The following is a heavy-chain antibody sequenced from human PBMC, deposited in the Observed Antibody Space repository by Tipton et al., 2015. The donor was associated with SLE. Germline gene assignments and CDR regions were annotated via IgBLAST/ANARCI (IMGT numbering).Heavy chain of an antibody. CDR3: ARHLYQSRRYPQALDY. CDR2: IYYSGGT. CDR1: GDAISRGVYY. J-gene: IGHJ4*02. Sequence: TLSLTCTVSGDAISRGVYYWSWIRQHPGKGLEWIGHIYYSGGTYYNPSLKSRITISVDKSKNYFSLRLRSVTAADTAVYYCARHLYQSRRYPQALDYWGQGTLVTVSS. D-gene: IGHD2-2*01. V-gene: IGHV4-31*03.